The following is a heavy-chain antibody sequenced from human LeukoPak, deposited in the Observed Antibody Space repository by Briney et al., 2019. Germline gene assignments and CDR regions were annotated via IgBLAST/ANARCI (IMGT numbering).Heavy chain of an antibody. J-gene: IGHJ4*02. Sequence: GGSLRLSCAASGFTFTSYSMNWVRQAPGKGLEWVSTISGPGGGTYYADSVKGRFTISRDNSKNTLYLQMNSLRVEDTAIYYCAKAPQEYNSYAPPANWGQGTLVTVFS. CDR3: AKAPQEYNSYAPPAN. D-gene: IGHD2/OR15-2a*01. CDR1: GFTFTSYS. V-gene: IGHV3-23*01. CDR2: ISGPGGGT.